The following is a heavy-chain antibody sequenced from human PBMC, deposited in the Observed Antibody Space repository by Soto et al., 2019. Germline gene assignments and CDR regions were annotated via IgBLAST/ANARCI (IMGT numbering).Heavy chain of an antibody. Sequence: GGSLRLSCAASGFTFSSYGMHWVRQAPGKGLEWVAVIWYDGSNKYYADSVKGRFTISRDNSKNTLYLQMNSLRAEDTAVYYCARDTYYDDSSGYPTEYYFDYWGQGTLVTVSS. CDR3: ARDTYYDDSSGYPTEYYFDY. J-gene: IGHJ4*02. D-gene: IGHD3-22*01. CDR2: IWYDGSNK. CDR1: GFTFSSYG. V-gene: IGHV3-33*01.